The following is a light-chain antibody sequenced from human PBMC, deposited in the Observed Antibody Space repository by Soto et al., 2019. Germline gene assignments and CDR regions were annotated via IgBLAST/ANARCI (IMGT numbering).Light chain of an antibody. CDR3: HQRSSWPQS. Sequence: EVLVRPSPITLAVSPGECATLSCRARQSVSSYLAWYQQKPGQAPRLLIYDASNRATGIPARFSGSGSETDFTLTISSLEPEDFAVYYCHQRSSWPQSFGQGTNVEI. CDR1: QSVSSY. J-gene: IGKJ1*01. CDR2: DAS. V-gene: IGKV3-11*01.